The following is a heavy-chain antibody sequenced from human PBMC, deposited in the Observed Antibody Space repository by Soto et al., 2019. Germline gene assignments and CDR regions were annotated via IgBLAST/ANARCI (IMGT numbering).Heavy chain of an antibody. CDR2: IYPGDSDT. CDR3: ARLGKKEGSSWSFLDY. CDR1: GYSFSTYW. Sequence: GESLKISCNGFGYSFSTYWIGWVRQMPGKGLEWMGIIYPGDSDTRYSPSFQGQVTISADKSISTAYLQWNSLKASDTAMYYCARLGKKEGSSWSFLDYWGQGTLVTVSS. J-gene: IGHJ4*02. V-gene: IGHV5-51*01. D-gene: IGHD6-13*01.